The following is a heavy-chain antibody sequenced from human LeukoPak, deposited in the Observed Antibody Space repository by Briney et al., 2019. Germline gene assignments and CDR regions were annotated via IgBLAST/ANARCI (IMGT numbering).Heavy chain of an antibody. D-gene: IGHD3-10*01. Sequence: GGSLRLSCAASGFTFSGFAMSWVRQAPGKGLEWVSVISDSGGDTHYADSVKGRFTISRDNSKNTLYLQMNSLRVEDTAIYYCAKGPAVTMLILAPDNWFDPWGQGTLVTVSS. J-gene: IGHJ5*02. V-gene: IGHV3-23*01. CDR2: ISDSGGDT. CDR3: AKGPAVTMLILAPDNWFDP. CDR1: GFTFSGFA.